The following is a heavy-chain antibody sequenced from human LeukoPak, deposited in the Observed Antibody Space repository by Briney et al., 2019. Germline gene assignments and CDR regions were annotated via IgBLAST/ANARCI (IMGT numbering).Heavy chain of an antibody. CDR3: ARFYDSSGYTRFGFDY. CDR1: GYTFTTYA. CDR2: INAGNGYT. Sequence: GASVKVSCKASGYTFTTYAIHWVRQAPGQGLEWMGWINAGNGYTKYSQKFQGRVTITRDTSASTGYMELSSLRSEDTAVYYCARFYDSSGYTRFGFDYWGQGTLVTVSS. D-gene: IGHD3-22*01. V-gene: IGHV1-3*01. J-gene: IGHJ4*02.